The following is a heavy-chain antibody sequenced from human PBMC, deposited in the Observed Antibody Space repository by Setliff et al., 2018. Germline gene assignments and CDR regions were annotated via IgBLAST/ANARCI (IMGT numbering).Heavy chain of an antibody. CDR1: GGSISSGSHY. J-gene: IGHJ3*02. CDR2: IDPSGDT. Sequence: SETLSLTCTVSGGSISSGSHYWTWIRQPTGKRLEWIGHIDPSGDTNYSPSLKSRVTMSLDTSKNQFSLSLTSVTAADTAVYYCARRGYYYGWGDSNAFDIWGQGTMVTVSS. V-gene: IGHV4-61*09. CDR3: ARRGYYYGWGDSNAFDI. D-gene: IGHD3-10*01.